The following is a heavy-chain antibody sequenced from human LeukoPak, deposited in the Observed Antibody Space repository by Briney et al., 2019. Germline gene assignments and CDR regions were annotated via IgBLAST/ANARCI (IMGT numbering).Heavy chain of an antibody. CDR1: GFTFSNAW. J-gene: IGHJ3*02. CDR3: TTVSGWSDAFDI. V-gene: IGHV3-15*01. CDR2: IKSKTDGGTT. Sequence: GGSLRLSCAASGFTFSNAWMSRVRQAPGKGLEWVGRIKSKTDGGTTDYAAPVKGRFTISRDDSKNTLYLQMNSLKTEDTAVYYCTTVSGWSDAFDIWGQGTMVTVSS. D-gene: IGHD6-19*01.